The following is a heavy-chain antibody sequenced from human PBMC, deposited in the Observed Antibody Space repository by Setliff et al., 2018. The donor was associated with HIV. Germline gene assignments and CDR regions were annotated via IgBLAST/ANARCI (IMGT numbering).Heavy chain of an antibody. J-gene: IGHJ3*01. V-gene: IGHV4-39*07. Sequence: PSETLSLTCTVSGGSISIHPFYWGWIRQPPGKGLEWIGSIHYGGTTYSNPSLRSRVAFSVDTSKHQFSLKLSSVTAADTAVYYCARVQMAYAAFDVWGQGTMVTVSS. CDR2: IHYGGTT. CDR3: ARVQMAYAAFDV. D-gene: IGHD4-17*01. CDR1: GGSISIHPFY.